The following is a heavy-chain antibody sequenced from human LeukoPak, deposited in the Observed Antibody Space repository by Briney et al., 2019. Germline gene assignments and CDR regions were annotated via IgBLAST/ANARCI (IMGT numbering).Heavy chain of an antibody. J-gene: IGHJ4*02. CDR1: GGTLSSYA. D-gene: IGHD6-13*01. CDR2: IIPIFGTA. Sequence: SVKVSCKSSGGTLSSYAICWVRQAPGQGLEWMGGIIPIFGTANYAQKFQGRVTITTDESTNTVYMDLSSLTSEHTAVYYCGREASSWYHYWGQGTLVTVSS. V-gene: IGHV1-69*05. CDR3: GREASSWYHY.